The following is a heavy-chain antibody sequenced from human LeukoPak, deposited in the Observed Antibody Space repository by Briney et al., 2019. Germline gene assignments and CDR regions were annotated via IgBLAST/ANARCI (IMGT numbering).Heavy chain of an antibody. CDR3: ARDFSGYLNY. D-gene: IGHD1-1*01. CDR2: IYYSGST. J-gene: IGHJ4*02. V-gene: IGHV4-39*07. CDR1: GGSISSSSYY. Sequence: SETLSLTCTVSGGSISSSSYYWGWIRQPPGKGLEWIGSIYYSGSTYYNPSLKSRVTISVDTSKNQFSLKLSSVTAADTAVYYCARDFSGYLNYWGQGTLVTVSS.